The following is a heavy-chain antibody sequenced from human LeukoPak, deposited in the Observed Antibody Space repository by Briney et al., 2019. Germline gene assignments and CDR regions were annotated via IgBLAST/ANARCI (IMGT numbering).Heavy chain of an antibody. CDR2: IYYSGST. Sequence: PSETLSLTCTVSGGPISSYYWSWIRQPPGKGLEWIGYIYYSGSTNYNPSLKSRVTISVDTSKNQFSLKLSSVTAADTAVYYCARFPDIVVVPAAPNYYYYGMDVWGQGTTVTVSS. CDR3: ARFPDIVVVPAAPNYYYYGMDV. V-gene: IGHV4-59*01. CDR1: GGPISSYY. J-gene: IGHJ6*02. D-gene: IGHD2-2*01.